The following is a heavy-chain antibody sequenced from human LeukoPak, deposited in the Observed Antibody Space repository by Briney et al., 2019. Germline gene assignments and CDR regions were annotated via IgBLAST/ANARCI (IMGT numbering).Heavy chain of an antibody. J-gene: IGHJ4*02. D-gene: IGHD3-22*01. CDR3: ARVSSGYYKERNFDY. Sequence: SETLSLTCAVYGGSFSGYYWSWIRQPPGKGLEWIGEINHSGSTNYNPSLKSRVTMSVDTSKNQFSLKLSSVTAADTAVYYCARVSSGYYKERNFDYWGQGTLVTVSS. CDR2: INHSGST. CDR1: GGSFSGYY. V-gene: IGHV4-34*01.